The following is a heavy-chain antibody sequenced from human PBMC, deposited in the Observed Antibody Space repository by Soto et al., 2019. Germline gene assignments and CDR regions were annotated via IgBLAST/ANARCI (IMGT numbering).Heavy chain of an antibody. V-gene: IGHV3-7*01. CDR3: ARDMGEQSYYYYYYYMDV. D-gene: IGHD2-21*01. CDR2: IKQDGSEK. J-gene: IGHJ6*03. Sequence: GGSLRLSCAASGFTFSSYWMSWVRQAPGKGLEWVANIKQDGSEKYYVDSVKGRFTISRDNAKNSLYLQMNSLRAEDTAVYYCARDMGEQSYYYYYYYMDVWGKGTTVTVSS. CDR1: GFTFSSYW.